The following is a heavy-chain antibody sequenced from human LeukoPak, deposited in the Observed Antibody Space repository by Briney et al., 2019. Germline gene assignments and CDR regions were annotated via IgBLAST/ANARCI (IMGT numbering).Heavy chain of an antibody. CDR3: ARGDTVYGMDV. CDR1: GGSISGGDYY. J-gene: IGHJ6*02. V-gene: IGHV4-30-4*01. Sequence: SETLSLTCTVSGGSISGGDYYWSRIRQPPGKGLEWIGYIYYSGSTYYNPSLKSRVTISVDTSKNQFSLKLSSVTAADTAVYYCARGDTVYGMDVWGQGATVTVSS. CDR2: IYYSGST. D-gene: IGHD5-18*01.